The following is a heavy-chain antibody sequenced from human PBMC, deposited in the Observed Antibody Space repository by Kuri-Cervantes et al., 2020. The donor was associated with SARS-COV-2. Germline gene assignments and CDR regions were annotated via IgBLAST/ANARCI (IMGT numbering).Heavy chain of an antibody. V-gene: IGHV3-48*03. CDR2: ISSSGSTI. J-gene: IGHJ5*02. CDR1: GFTFSSYE. Sequence: GESLKISCAASGFTFSSYEMNWVRQAPGKGLEWVSYISSSGSTIYYADSVKGRFTISRDNAKNSLYLQMNSLRAEDTAVYYCARVIPAAILLTGSGSNWFDPWGQGTLVTVSS. CDR3: ARVIPAAILLTGSGSNWFDP. D-gene: IGHD2-2*01.